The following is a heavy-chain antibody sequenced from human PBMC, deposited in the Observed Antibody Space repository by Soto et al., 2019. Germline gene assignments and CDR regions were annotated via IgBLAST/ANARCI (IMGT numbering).Heavy chain of an antibody. CDR1: GFTFSSYG. V-gene: IGHV3-30*18. CDR2: ISYDGSNK. D-gene: IGHD3-22*01. CDR3: AKDIYDSSGSL. Sequence: PGGSLRLSCAASGFTFSSYGMHWVRQAPGKGLGWVAVISYDGSNKYYADSVKGRFTISRDNSKNTLYLQMNSLRAEDTAVYYCAKDIYDSSGSLWGQGTLVTVSS. J-gene: IGHJ4*02.